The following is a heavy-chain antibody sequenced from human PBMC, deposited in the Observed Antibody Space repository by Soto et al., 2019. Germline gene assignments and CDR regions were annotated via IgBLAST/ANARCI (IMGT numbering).Heavy chain of an antibody. Sequence: LSRTCILPVVAMTYVGDSWIFVLPSPEKCLECLCYIGHLETTYYNPSFKSRLSLSIDRTRNQFSLSLSSMTAADKAVYYCARGGGYDSFAFWGQGTQVPVSS. CDR1: VVAMTYVGDS. CDR3: ARGGGYDSFAF. J-gene: IGHJ4*02. CDR2: IGHLETT. V-gene: IGHV4-30-2*06. D-gene: IGHD2-15*01.